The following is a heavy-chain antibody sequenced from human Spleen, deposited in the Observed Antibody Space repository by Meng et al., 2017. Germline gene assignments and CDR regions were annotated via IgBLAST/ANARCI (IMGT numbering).Heavy chain of an antibody. CDR3: ARDFTPMGYYYNMDV. CDR1: GGTFSNHA. CDR2: ILPMYRTP. D-gene: IGHD5-18*01. J-gene: IGHJ6*02. Sequence: SVKVSCKTSGGTFSNHAIHWVRQAPRQGLEWIGGILPMYRTPNYAQRYQGRVTITADESTSTVYMELSSLRSEDTATYYCARDFTPMGYYYNMDVWGQGTTVTVSS. V-gene: IGHV1-69*13.